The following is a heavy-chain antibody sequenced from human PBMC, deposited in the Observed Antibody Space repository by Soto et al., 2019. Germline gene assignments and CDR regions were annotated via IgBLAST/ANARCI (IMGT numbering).Heavy chain of an antibody. CDR3: AHGSCSSDDCYQNPYLDY. CDR1: GFSLSTTAEG. V-gene: IGHV2-5*02. CDR2: ISWDDDE. D-gene: IGHD2-2*01. J-gene: IGHJ4*02. Sequence: QITLKESGPTLVKPTQTLTLTCTFSGFSLSTTAEGGGWIRQPPGKALEWLALISWDDDERYSTSLKSRLTITKDTSKNQVVLTMTNVDPVDTATYYCAHGSCSSDDCYQNPYLDYWGQGILVTVSS.